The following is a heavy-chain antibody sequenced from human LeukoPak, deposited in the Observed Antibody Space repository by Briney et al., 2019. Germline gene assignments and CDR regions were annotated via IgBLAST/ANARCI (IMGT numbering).Heavy chain of an antibody. D-gene: IGHD4-17*01. CDR2: IKSKTDGGTT. CDR3: TTDPTVTTLDY. V-gene: IGHV3-15*01. Sequence: GSLRLSCAASGFTFSNAWMSWVRQAPGKGLEWVGRIKSKTDGGTTDYAAPVKGRFTTSRDDSKNTLYLQMNSLKTEDTAVYYCTTDPTVTTLDYWGQGTLVTVSS. J-gene: IGHJ4*02. CDR1: GFTFSNAW.